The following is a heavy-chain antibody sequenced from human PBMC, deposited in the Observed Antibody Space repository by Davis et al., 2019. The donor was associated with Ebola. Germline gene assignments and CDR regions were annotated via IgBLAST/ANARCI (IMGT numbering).Heavy chain of an antibody. V-gene: IGHV3-66*01. CDR3: ASWRQQLAYYYGMDV. CDR2: IYSGGST. CDR1: GFTVSSNY. Sequence: PGGSLRLSCAASGFTVSSNYMSWVRQAPGKGLEWVSVIYSGGSTYYADSVKGRFTISRDNSKNTLYLQMNSLRAEDTAVYYCASWRQQLAYYYGMDVWGQGTTVTVSS. J-gene: IGHJ6*02. D-gene: IGHD6-13*01.